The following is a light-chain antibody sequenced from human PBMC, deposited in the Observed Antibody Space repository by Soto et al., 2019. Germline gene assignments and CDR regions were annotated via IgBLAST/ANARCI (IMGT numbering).Light chain of an antibody. CDR3: QQSYIPPWT. J-gene: IGKJ1*01. CDR1: QSISSY. V-gene: IGKV1-39*01. CDR2: AAS. Sequence: DIQMTQSPSSLSASVGDRVTITCRASQSISSYLNWYQQKPGKAPKLLIYAASRLQSGVPSRFSGSGSGTDFTLTISSLQPEDFATYYCQQSYIPPWTFGQGTKVEIK.